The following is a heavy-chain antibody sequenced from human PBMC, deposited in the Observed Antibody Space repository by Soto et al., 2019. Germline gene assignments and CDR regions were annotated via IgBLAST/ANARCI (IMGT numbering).Heavy chain of an antibody. V-gene: IGHV3-30-3*01. J-gene: IGHJ4*02. D-gene: IGHD3-22*01. CDR2: ISYDGSNK. CDR3: AREGVYYDSSGYYSHNYFDY. CDR1: GFTFSSYA. Sequence: QVQLVESGGGVVQPGSSLRLSCAASGFTFSSYAMHWVRQAPGKGLEWVAVISYDGSNKYYADSVKGRFTISRDNSKNTLYLQMNSLRAEDTAVYYCAREGVYYDSSGYYSHNYFDYWGQGTMVPVSS.